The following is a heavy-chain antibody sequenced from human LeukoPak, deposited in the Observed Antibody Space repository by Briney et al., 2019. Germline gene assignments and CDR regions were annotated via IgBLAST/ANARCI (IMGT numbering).Heavy chain of an antibody. CDR3: ARDLGYYDSSGYSYYYYYGMDV. CDR2: IIPIFGTA. J-gene: IGHJ6*02. D-gene: IGHD3-22*01. Sequence: ASVKVSCKASGGTFSSYAISWVRQAPGQGLEWMGGIIPIFGTANYAQKFQGRVTITADESTSTAYMELSSLRSEDTAVYYCARDLGYYDSSGYSYYYYYGMDVWGQGTTVTVSS. V-gene: IGHV1-69*13. CDR1: GGTFSSYA.